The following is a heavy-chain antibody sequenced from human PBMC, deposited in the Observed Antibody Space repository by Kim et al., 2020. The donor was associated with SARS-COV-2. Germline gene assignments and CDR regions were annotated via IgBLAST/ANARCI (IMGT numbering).Heavy chain of an antibody. CDR3: ARGDEAVALS. J-gene: IGHJ4*02. V-gene: IGHV4-31*03. Sequence: SETLSLTCTVSGGSISSGGYYWSWIRQHPGKGLEWIGYIYYSGSTYYNPSLKSRVTISVDTSKNQFSLKLSSVTAADTAVYYCARGDEAVALSWGQGTLVTVSS. CDR2: IYYSGST. D-gene: IGHD6-19*01. CDR1: GGSISSGGYY.